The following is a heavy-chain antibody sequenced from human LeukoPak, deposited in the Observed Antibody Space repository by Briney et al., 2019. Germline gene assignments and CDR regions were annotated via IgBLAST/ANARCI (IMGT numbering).Heavy chain of an antibody. J-gene: IGHJ6*03. CDR3: AKDSFSYSSYMDV. CDR1: GFTFSSYG. CDR2: IRYDGSNK. V-gene: IGHV3-30*02. Sequence: PGGSLRLSCAASGFTFSSYGMHWVRQAPGKGLEWVAFIRYDGSNKYYADSVKGRFTISRENSKNTLYLQMNSLRAEDTAVYYCAKDSFSYSSYMDVWAKGPRSPSP.